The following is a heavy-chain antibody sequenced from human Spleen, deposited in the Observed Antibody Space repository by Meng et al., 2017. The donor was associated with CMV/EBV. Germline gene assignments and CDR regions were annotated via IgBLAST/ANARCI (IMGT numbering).Heavy chain of an antibody. D-gene: IGHD1-1*01. CDR3: ARDFAGTTPSDYYYYGMDV. V-gene: IGHV3-7*01. Sequence: GESLKISCAASGFTFSSYWMSWVRQAPGKGLEWVANIKQDGSEKYYVDSVKGRFTISRDNAKNSLYLQMNSLRAEDTAVYYCARDFAGTTPSDYYYYGMDVWGQGTTVTVSS. CDR2: IKQDGSEK. CDR1: GFTFSSYW. J-gene: IGHJ6*02.